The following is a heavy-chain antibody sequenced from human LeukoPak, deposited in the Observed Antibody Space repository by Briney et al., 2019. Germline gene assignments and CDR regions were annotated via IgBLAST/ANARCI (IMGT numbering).Heavy chain of an antibody. CDR1: GFTFSSYG. Sequence: GGSLRLSCAASGFTFSSYGMHWVRQAPGKGLEWVGRIKPKTDGETTEYAAPVKDRFSISRDDSKSMMYLQMNSLKTEDTAVYYCITPLPYSAQGGQGTLVTVSS. V-gene: IGHV3-15*07. CDR2: IKPKTDGETT. CDR3: ITPLPYSAQ. J-gene: IGHJ4*02. D-gene: IGHD2-21*01.